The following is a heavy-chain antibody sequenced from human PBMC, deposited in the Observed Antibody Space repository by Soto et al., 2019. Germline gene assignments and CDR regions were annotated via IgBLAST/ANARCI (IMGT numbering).Heavy chain of an antibody. CDR3: ARFFGSGFDY. Sequence: TWALRGHSVNRGSYFWVWIRQPPGKGLELIGYIYHSSSTYYNPSLKSRVTISVDRTKNQLSMKLSSVTAADTAVYYCARFFGSGFDYWGQGTLVTVSS. V-gene: IGHV4-30-2*01. CDR2: IYHSSST. D-gene: IGHD6-19*01. CDR1: GHSVNRGSYF. J-gene: IGHJ4*02.